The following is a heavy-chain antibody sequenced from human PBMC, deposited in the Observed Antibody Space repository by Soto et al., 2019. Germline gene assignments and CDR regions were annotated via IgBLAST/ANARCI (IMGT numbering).Heavy chain of an antibody. J-gene: IGHJ4*02. CDR1: GGSISSGGYS. D-gene: IGHD5-18*01. CDR3: ARDGYSYAIDY. V-gene: IGHV4-30-2*01. CDR2: IYHSGST. Sequence: SETLSLTXAVSGGSISSGGYSWSWIRQPPGKGLEWIGYIYHSGSTYYNPSLKSRVTISVDRSKNQFSLKLSSVTAAGTAVYYCARDGYSYAIDYWGQGTLVTVSS.